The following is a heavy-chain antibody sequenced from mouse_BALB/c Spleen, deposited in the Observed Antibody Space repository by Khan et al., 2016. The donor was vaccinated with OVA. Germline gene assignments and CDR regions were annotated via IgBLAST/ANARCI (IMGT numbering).Heavy chain of an antibody. J-gene: IGHJ3*01. D-gene: IGHD2-2*01. CDR2: IDPFSGGA. Sequence: MQLEESGPELMKPGSSVKISCKASGYSFTSYYIHWVMQSHGKSLEWIGYIDPFSGGATYKQKFKGKATLTVDKSSSTAYIHLSNLTSEDSASVFYTRHGYVTWFTYWGQGTLVTVSA. CDR1: GYSFTSYY. V-gene: IGHV1S135*01. CDR3: TRHGYVTWFTY.